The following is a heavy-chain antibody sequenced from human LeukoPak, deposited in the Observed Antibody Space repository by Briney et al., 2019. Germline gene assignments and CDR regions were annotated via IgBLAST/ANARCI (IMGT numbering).Heavy chain of an antibody. D-gene: IGHD1-7*01. CDR2: MYYRGNT. CDR3: ARLYGNYQNYLDY. V-gene: IGHV4-59*12. J-gene: IGHJ4*02. Sequence: SETLSLTCAVSGGSISSYYWSWIRQPPGKGLEWVGHMYYRGNTFYNPSLKSRVTISVDTSKNQFSLKLRSVTAADTAVYYCARLYGNYQNYLDYWGQGTLVTVSS. CDR1: GGSISSYY.